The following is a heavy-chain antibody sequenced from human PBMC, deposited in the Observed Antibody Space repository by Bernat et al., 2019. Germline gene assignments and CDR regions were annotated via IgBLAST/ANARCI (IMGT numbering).Heavy chain of an antibody. V-gene: IGHV3-49*04. Sequence: EVQLVESGGGLVQPGRSLRLSCTASGFTFGDYAMSWVRQAPGKGLEWVGFIRSKAYGGTTEYAASVKGRFTISRDDSKSIAYLQMNSLKTEDTAVYYCTRGNYGDYEVYWGQGTLVTVSS. D-gene: IGHD4-17*01. CDR1: GFTFGDYA. J-gene: IGHJ4*02. CDR3: TRGNYGDYEVY. CDR2: IRSKAYGGTT.